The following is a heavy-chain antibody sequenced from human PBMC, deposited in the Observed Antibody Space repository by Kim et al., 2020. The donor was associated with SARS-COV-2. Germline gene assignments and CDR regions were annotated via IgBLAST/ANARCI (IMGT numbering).Heavy chain of an antibody. D-gene: IGHD2-15*01. CDR3: ARRGGGYYFDY. Sequence: DYEDSVKGRFTISRDNAKNSLYLKMSSLRAEDTAVYYCARRGGGYYFDYWGQGTLVTVSS. J-gene: IGHJ4*02. V-gene: IGHV3-21*01.